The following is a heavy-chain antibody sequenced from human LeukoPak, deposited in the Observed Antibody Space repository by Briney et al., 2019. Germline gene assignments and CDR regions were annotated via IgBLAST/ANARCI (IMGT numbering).Heavy chain of an antibody. Sequence: GASVKVSCKASGGTFGSYAISWVRQAPGQGLEWMGRIIPILGIANYAQKFQGRVTITADKSTSTAYMELSSLRSEDTAVYYCARYRDYYDSSGYLDYWGQGTLVTVSS. CDR2: IIPILGIA. CDR3: ARYRDYYDSSGYLDY. V-gene: IGHV1-69*04. J-gene: IGHJ4*02. CDR1: GGTFGSYA. D-gene: IGHD3-22*01.